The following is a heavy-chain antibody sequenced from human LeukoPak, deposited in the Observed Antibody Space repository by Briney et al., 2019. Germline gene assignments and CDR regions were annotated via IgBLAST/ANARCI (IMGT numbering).Heavy chain of an antibody. CDR3: AREVDIVATIPG. CDR2: ISSSSSYI. V-gene: IGHV3-21*01. J-gene: IGHJ4*02. Sequence: PGGSLRLSCAASGFTFSSYSMNWVRQAPGKGLEWVSSISSSSSYIYYVDSVKGRFTISRDNAKNSLYLQMNSLRAEDTAVYYCAREVDIVATIPGWGQGTLVTVSS. CDR1: GFTFSSYS. D-gene: IGHD5-12*01.